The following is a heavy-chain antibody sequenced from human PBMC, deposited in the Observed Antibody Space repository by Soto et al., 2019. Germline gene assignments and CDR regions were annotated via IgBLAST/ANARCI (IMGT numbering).Heavy chain of an antibody. D-gene: IGHD6-19*01. CDR3: ARERGQASGWFYFDY. Sequence: QVQLVESGGGVVQPGRSLRLSCAASGFTFSSYAMHWVRQAPGKGLEWVAVISYDGSNKYYADSVKGRFTISRDNSKNTLYLQMNSLRAEDTAVYYCARERGQASGWFYFDYWGQGTLVTVSS. J-gene: IGHJ4*02. V-gene: IGHV3-30-3*01. CDR1: GFTFSSYA. CDR2: ISYDGSNK.